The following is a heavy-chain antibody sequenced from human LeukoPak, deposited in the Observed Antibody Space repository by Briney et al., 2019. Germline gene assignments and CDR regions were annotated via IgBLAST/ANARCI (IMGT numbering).Heavy chain of an antibody. CDR1: GFTFSSYS. Sequence: GGSLRLSCAASGFTFSSYSMNWVRQAPGKGLEWVSSISSSSSYIYYADSVKGRFTISRDNAKNSLYLQMDSLRAEDTAVYYCARALEYSSSWLGTDYYYYMDVWGKGTTVTVSS. V-gene: IGHV3-21*01. D-gene: IGHD6-13*01. J-gene: IGHJ6*03. CDR2: ISSSSSYI. CDR3: ARALEYSSSWLGTDYYYYMDV.